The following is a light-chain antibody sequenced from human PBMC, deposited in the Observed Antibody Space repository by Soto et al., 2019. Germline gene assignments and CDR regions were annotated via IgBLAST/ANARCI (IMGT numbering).Light chain of an antibody. CDR2: GAS. Sequence: EIVLTQSPGTLSVSPGERATISCRASQSVGTNLAWYQQKRGQAPRLLVYGASSRATGIPARFSGRGSGTEFTLTITSLQSEDLADYYCQQYENWPPWTFGQGTKVEL. CDR1: QSVGTN. V-gene: IGKV3-15*01. CDR3: QQYENWPPWT. J-gene: IGKJ1*01.